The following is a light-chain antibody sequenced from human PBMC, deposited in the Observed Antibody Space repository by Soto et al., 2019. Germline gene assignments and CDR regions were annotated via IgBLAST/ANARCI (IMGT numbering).Light chain of an antibody. CDR1: QGISSY. Sequence: DIQLTQSPSFLSASVGDRVTITCRASQGISSYLAWYQQKPGKAPKLLIYAASTLQSGVPSRFSGSGSGKEFTLTISSLQPEDFATYYCQQYYSTPLTFGGGTKVEVK. CDR2: AAS. J-gene: IGKJ4*01. CDR3: QQYYSTPLT. V-gene: IGKV1-9*01.